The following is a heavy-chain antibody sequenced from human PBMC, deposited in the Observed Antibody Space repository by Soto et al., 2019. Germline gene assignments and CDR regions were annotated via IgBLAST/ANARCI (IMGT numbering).Heavy chain of an antibody. J-gene: IGHJ3*02. CDR1: GGSISSGGSISSGGSY. Sequence: QVQLQESGPGLVKPSQTLSLTCTVSGGSISSGGSISSGGSYWSWIRQHSAKGLEWIGYIHYSGTTYYNPSLKSRLTISVDTSKNQFSLKLSSVTAADTAVYYCARLYDRSVQFWGDAFDIWGQGTMLTVSS. D-gene: IGHD3-22*01. CDR3: ARLYDRSVQFWGDAFDI. V-gene: IGHV4-31*03. CDR2: IHYSGTT.